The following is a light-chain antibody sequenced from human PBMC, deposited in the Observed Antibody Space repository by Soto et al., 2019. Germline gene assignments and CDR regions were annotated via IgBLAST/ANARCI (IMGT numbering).Light chain of an antibody. J-gene: IGLJ1*01. CDR2: EVN. V-gene: IGLV2-8*01. CDR1: SSDVGGYNY. Sequence: QSALTQPASVSGSPGQSITISCTGTSSDVGGYNYVSWHQQHPGKAPKLMIFEVNKRPSGVPDRFSGSKSGNTASLTVSGLQPEDEAEYYCSSYAGSNTFVFGGGTKVTVL. CDR3: SSYAGSNTFV.